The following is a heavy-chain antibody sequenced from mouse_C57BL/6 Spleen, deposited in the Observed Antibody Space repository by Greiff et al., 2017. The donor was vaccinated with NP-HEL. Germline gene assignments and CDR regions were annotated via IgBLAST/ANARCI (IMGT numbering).Heavy chain of an antibody. CDR3: ARGDDYGHYFDY. J-gene: IGHJ2*01. CDR2: IYPGDGDT. V-gene: IGHV1-80*01. D-gene: IGHD2-4*01. Sequence: QVQLQQSGAELVKPGASVKISCKASGYAFSSYWMNWVKQRPGKGLEWIGQIYPGDGDTNYNGKFKGKATLTADKSSSTAYMQLSSLTPEDSAVYFCARGDDYGHYFDYWGQGTTLTVSS. CDR1: GYAFSSYW.